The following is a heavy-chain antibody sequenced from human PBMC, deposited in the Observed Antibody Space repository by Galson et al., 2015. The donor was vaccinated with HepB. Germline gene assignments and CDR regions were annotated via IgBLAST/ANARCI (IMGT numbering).Heavy chain of an antibody. CDR3: ATDRGAYCSGGSCYGQFDY. Sequence: SVKVSCKVSGYTLTELSMHWVRQAPGKGLEWMGGFDPEDGETIYAQKFQGRVTMTEDTSTDTAYMELSSLRSEDTAVYYCATDRGAYCSGGSCYGQFDYWGQGTLDTVSS. J-gene: IGHJ4*02. V-gene: IGHV1-24*01. D-gene: IGHD2-15*01. CDR1: GYTLTELS. CDR2: FDPEDGET.